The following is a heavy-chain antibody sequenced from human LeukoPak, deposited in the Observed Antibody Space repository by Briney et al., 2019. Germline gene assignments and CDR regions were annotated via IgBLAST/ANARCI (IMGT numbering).Heavy chain of an antibody. CDR1: GFTFNKFA. CDR2: ISINGDGT. V-gene: IGHV3-23*01. Sequence: GGSLRLSCAASGFTFNKFALSWVRQAPGKGLEWVSAISINGDGTYYADSVRGRFTISRDSSKNTLYLQMSSLKTEDTAVYYCAKDLLFPRFGSESWGQGTLVTVSS. J-gene: IGHJ5*02. D-gene: IGHD3-10*01. CDR3: AKDLLFPRFGSES.